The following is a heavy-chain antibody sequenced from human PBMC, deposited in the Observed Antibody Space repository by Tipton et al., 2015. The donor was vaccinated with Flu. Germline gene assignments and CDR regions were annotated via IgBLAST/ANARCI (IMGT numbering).Heavy chain of an antibody. V-gene: IGHV3-21*01. CDR2: ISSSSSYI. CDR1: GFTFSSYS. D-gene: IGHD1-26*01. CDR3: AREPSGGDYYYGMDV. Sequence: SLRLSCAASGFTFSSYSMNWVRQAPGKGLEWVSSISSSSSYIYYADSVKGRFTISRDNAKNSLYLQMNSLRAEDTAVYYCAREPSGGDYYYGMDVWGQGTTVTVSS. J-gene: IGHJ6*02.